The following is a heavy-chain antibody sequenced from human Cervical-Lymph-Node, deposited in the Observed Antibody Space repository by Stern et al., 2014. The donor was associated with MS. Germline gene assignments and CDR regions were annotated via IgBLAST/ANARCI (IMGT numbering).Heavy chain of an antibody. Sequence: VQLEESGAEVKKPGSSVKVSCEASGDTFNKYSFNWVRQATGQGLEWMGSVMPILGIADYAQNFQGRVAITADASSSTAYMEVTSLTSEDTAVYFCATSGSNPGGFDFWGQGTLVTVSS. J-gene: IGHJ4*02. D-gene: IGHD1-26*01. CDR1: GDTFNKYS. CDR2: VMPILGIA. V-gene: IGHV1-69*09. CDR3: ATSGSNPGGFDF.